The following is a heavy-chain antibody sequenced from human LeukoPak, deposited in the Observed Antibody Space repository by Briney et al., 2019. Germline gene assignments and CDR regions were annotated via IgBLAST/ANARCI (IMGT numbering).Heavy chain of an antibody. J-gene: IGHJ4*02. V-gene: IGHV3-30-3*01. CDR3: ASGGSWGY. D-gene: IGHD1-26*01. Sequence: GGSLRLSCTASGFRFSNYAMNWVRQAPGKGLEWVAVISYDGSNKYYADSVKGRFTISRDNSKNTLYLQMNSLRAEDTAVYYCASGGSWGYWGQGTLVTVSS. CDR1: GFRFSNYA. CDR2: ISYDGSNK.